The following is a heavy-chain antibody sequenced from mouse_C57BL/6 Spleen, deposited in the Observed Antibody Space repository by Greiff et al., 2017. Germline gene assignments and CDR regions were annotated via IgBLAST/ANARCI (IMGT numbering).Heavy chain of an antibody. CDR1: GYAFSSSW. CDR3: ARWAGTEYYFDY. V-gene: IGHV1-82*01. CDR2: IYPGDGDT. J-gene: IGHJ2*01. D-gene: IGHD4-1*01. Sequence: QVQLQQSGPELVKPGASVKISCKASGYAFSSSWMNWVKQRPGKGLEWIGRIYPGDGDTNYNGKFKGKATLTADKSSSTAYMQLSSLTSEDSAVYFCARWAGTEYYFDYWGQGTTLTVSS.